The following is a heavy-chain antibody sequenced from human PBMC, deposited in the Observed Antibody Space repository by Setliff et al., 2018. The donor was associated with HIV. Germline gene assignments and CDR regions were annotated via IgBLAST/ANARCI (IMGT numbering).Heavy chain of an antibody. CDR2: IIPIFGTT. D-gene: IGHD1-7*01. CDR3: ARGRITGTINF. CDR1: GGTFTSPG. J-gene: IGHJ4*02. Sequence: SVKVSCKASGGTFTSPGLNWVRQAPGQGLEWMGQIIPIFGTTNYAQKFQGRVTITADESTSTAYMELSSLRSEDTAVYYCARGRITGTINFWGQGTLVTVSS. V-gene: IGHV1-69*13.